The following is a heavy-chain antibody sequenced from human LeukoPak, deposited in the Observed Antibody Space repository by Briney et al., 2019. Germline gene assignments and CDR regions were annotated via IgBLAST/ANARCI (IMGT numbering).Heavy chain of an antibody. CDR2: ISSSGSTM. Sequence: GGSLRLSCAASGFTFSSYEMNWVRQAPGKGLEWVSYISSSGSTMYYADSVKGRFTISRDNAKNSLYLQMNSLRAEDTAVYYCARDGYYDFWSGPRRFYYGMDVWGQGTTVTVSS. J-gene: IGHJ6*02. CDR3: ARDGYYDFWSGPRRFYYGMDV. CDR1: GFTFSSYE. D-gene: IGHD3-3*01. V-gene: IGHV3-48*03.